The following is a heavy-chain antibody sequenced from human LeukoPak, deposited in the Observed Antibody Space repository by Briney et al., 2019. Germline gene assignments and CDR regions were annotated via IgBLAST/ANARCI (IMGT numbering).Heavy chain of an antibody. CDR1: GFTFSSYS. D-gene: IGHD6-13*01. Sequence: GGSLRLSCAASGFTFSSYSMNWVRQAPGKGLEWVSYISSSSSTIYYADSVKGRFTISRDNAQNSLYLQMNSLRAEDTAVYYCAREPPYSNSWTDFDYWGQGTLVTVSS. CDR3: AREPPYSNSWTDFDY. V-gene: IGHV3-48*01. CDR2: ISSSSSTI. J-gene: IGHJ4*02.